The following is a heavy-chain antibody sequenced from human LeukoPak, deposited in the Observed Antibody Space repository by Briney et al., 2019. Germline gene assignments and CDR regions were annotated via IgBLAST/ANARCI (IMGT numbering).Heavy chain of an antibody. V-gene: IGHV4-34*01. D-gene: IGHD3-10*02. Sequence: SETLSLTCAVYGESFTTFYWGWIRQTPGKGLEWIGEINHTGSTNYNPSLKSRVTISIDTSKNQFSLKLNSATAADTAVYYCARRVKVNFVGLFGEDNNYYYMDVWGKGTTVTVS. CDR1: GESFTTFY. CDR3: ARRVKVNFVGLFGEDNNYYYMDV. J-gene: IGHJ6*03. CDR2: INHTGST.